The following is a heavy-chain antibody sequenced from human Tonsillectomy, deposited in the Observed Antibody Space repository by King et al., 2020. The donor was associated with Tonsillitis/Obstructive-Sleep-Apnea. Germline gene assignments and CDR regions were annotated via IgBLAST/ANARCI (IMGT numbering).Heavy chain of an antibody. Sequence: VQLVESGGGLVQPGGSLRLSCAASGFTFSSYWMHWVRQAPGKGLVWVSRINSDGSSTSCADSVKGRFTISRDNAKNTLYLQMNSLRAEDTVVYYCAREVVAARGYNWFDPWGQGTLVTVSS. CDR1: GFTFSSYW. V-gene: IGHV3-74*01. D-gene: IGHD2-15*01. CDR2: INSDGSST. J-gene: IGHJ5*02. CDR3: AREVVAARGYNWFDP.